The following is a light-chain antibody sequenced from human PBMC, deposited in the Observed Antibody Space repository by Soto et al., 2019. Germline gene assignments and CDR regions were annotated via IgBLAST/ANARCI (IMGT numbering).Light chain of an antibody. J-gene: IGLJ1*01. CDR2: EVV. CDR1: KNDIGVYEF. Sequence: QSVLTQPPSASGYPGQSVTISCTGTKNDIGVYEFVSWYQHHPGKAPRLIIYEVVQRPSGVPDRFSGSKSGNTASLTVSGLQAADEADYFCKSYAGSNTYVFGSGTKVTVL. CDR3: KSYAGSNTYV. V-gene: IGLV2-8*01.